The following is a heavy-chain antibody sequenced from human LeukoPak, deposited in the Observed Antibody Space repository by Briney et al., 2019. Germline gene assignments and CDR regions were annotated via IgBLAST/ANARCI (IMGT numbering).Heavy chain of an antibody. CDR1: GFTFSSYW. J-gene: IGHJ3*02. V-gene: IGHV3-7*01. CDR2: IKQDGSEK. Sequence: GGSLRLSCAASGFTFSSYWMSWVRQAPGKGLEWVANIKQDGSEKYYVDSVKGRFTISRDNAKNSLYLQMNSLRAEDTAVYYCAREGLLEWLGESNDAFDIWGQGTMVTVSS. D-gene: IGHD3-10*01. CDR3: AREGLLEWLGESNDAFDI.